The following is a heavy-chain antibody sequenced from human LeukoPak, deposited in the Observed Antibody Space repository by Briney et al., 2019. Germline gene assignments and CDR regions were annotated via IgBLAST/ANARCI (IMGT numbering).Heavy chain of an antibody. CDR2: ISYDGSNK. D-gene: IGHD5-18*01. CDR1: GFTFSSYT. Sequence: GGSLRLSCTASGFTFSSYTMSWVRQAPGKGLEWVAVISYDGSNKYYADSVKGRFTISRDNSKNTLYLQMNSLRAEDTAVYYCAKGKDVDTAMVTGYWGQGTLVTVSS. CDR3: AKGKDVDTAMVTGY. J-gene: IGHJ4*02. V-gene: IGHV3-30*18.